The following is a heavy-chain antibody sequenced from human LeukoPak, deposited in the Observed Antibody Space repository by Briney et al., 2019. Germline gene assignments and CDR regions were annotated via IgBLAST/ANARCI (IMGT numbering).Heavy chain of an antibody. CDR2: IFSGGST. J-gene: IGHJ4*02. CDR3: ARDLAFS. V-gene: IGHV3-66*02. Sequence: GGSLRHSCAGSGFTVGSNYMSWVRQAPGKGLEWVSVIFSGGSTYYADSVKGRFTISRENNKNTLYLQMNSLRAEDTAVYYCARDLAFSWGQGTLVTVSS. D-gene: IGHD3-3*02. CDR1: GFTVGSNY.